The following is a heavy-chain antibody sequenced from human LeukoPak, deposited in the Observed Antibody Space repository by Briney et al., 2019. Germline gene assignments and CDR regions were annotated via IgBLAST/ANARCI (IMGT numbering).Heavy chain of an antibody. Sequence: SETLSLTCTVSGGSISSSSYYWGWIRQPPGKGLEWIGSIYYSGSTYYNPSLKSRVTISVDTSKNQFSLKLSSVTAADTAVYYSARERTASGWVDYWGQGTLVTVSS. CDR2: IYYSGST. D-gene: IGHD6-19*01. CDR3: ARERTASGWVDY. CDR1: GGSISSSSYY. J-gene: IGHJ4*02. V-gene: IGHV4-39*01.